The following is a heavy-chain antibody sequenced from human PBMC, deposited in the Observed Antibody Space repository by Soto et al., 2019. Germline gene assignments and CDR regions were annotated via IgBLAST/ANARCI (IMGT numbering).Heavy chain of an antibody. Sequence: LRLSCAASGFTFSSYSMNWVRQAPGKGLEWVSYISSSSSTIYYADSVKGRFTISRDNAKNSLYLQMNSLRDEDTAVYYCARADYDILTGYPGGMDVWGQGTTVTVSS. D-gene: IGHD3-9*01. J-gene: IGHJ6*02. V-gene: IGHV3-48*02. CDR3: ARADYDILTGYPGGMDV. CDR1: GFTFSSYS. CDR2: ISSSSSTI.